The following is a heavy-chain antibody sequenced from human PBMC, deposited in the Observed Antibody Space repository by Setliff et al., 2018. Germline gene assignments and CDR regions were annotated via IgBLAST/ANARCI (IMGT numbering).Heavy chain of an antibody. V-gene: IGHV4-59*01. D-gene: IGHD6-6*01. Sequence: SETLSLTCTVSGGSISPYFWSWIRQPPGKGLEWIGYIYHNGNTNFNPSLKTRVTMSVDTSKNQFSLRLTSVTAADTAVYYCTSTPRGGINITTRAGAFDSWGQGTLVTVSS. J-gene: IGHJ4*02. CDR1: GGSISPYF. CDR3: TSTPRGGINITTRAGAFDS. CDR2: IYHNGNT.